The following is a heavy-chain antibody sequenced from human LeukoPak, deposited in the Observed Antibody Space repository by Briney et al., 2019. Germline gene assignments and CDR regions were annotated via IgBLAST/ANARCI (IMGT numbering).Heavy chain of an antibody. V-gene: IGHV1-2*02. D-gene: IGHD1-26*01. CDR2: INPNSGDT. J-gene: IGHJ3*01. CDR1: GYTFTGYY. CDR3: ARSVGSSPWDGFDL. Sequence: ASVKVSRKASGYTFTGYYIHWVRQAPGQGLEWMGWINPNSGDTNYAQKFQGTVTMTRDTSISTAYMELSGLRYDDTAVCYCARSVGSSPWDGFDLWGQGTMVTVSS.